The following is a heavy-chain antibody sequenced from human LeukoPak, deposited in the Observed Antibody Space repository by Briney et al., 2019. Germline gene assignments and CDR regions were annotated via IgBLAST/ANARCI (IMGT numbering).Heavy chain of an antibody. D-gene: IGHD4-17*01. CDR1: GGSISSGDYY. CDR2: IYYSGST. Sequence: SETLSLTCTVSGGSISSGDYYWSWIRQPPGKGVEWIGYIYYSGSTYYNPSLKSRVTISVDTSKNQFSLKLSSVTAADTAVYYCASGDYGDYGGDAFDIWGQGTMVTVSS. V-gene: IGHV4-30-4*08. CDR3: ASGDYGDYGGDAFDI. J-gene: IGHJ3*02.